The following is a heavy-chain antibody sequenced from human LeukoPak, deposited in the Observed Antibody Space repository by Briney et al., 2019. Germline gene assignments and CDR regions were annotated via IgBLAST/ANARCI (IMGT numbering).Heavy chain of an antibody. CDR2: ISWNSGSI. CDR3: AKGGYSSGYSGYYFDY. D-gene: IGHD3-22*01. Sequence: GRSLRLSCAASGFTFDDYAMHWVRQAPGKGLEWVSGISWNSGSIGYADSVKGRFTISRDNAKNSLYLQMNSLRAEDTALYYCAKGGYSSGYSGYYFDYWGREPWSPSPQ. V-gene: IGHV3-9*01. J-gene: IGHJ4*02. CDR1: GFTFDDYA.